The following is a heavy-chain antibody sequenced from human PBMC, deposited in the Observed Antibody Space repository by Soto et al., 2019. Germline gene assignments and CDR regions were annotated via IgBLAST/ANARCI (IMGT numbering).Heavy chain of an antibody. D-gene: IGHD5-12*01. CDR2: ISTNSDTI. CDR1: GFTFSYYE. V-gene: IGHV3-48*03. Sequence: EVHLVESGGGLIQPGGSLRLSCAASGFTFSYYEMNWVRQAPGKGLEWISYISTNSDTIYYADSIRGRFTISRDNAKNSLYLQMNRLTAGDTAVYYCARDWLSYFYGMDVWGQGTTVTVSS. J-gene: IGHJ6*02. CDR3: ARDWLSYFYGMDV.